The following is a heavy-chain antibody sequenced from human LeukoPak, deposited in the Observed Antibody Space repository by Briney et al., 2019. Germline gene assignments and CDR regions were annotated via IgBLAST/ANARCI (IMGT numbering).Heavy chain of an antibody. J-gene: IGHJ6*02. CDR1: GYTFTSYG. V-gene: IGHV1-18*01. Sequence: ASVKVSCKASGYTFTSYGISWVRQAPGQGLERMGWISAYNGNTNYAQKLQGRVTMTTDTSTSTAYMELRSLRSDDTAVYYCARDIGVGRYYYYYYGMDVWGQGTTVTVSS. D-gene: IGHD2-21*01. CDR3: ARDIGVGRYYYYYYGMDV. CDR2: ISAYNGNT.